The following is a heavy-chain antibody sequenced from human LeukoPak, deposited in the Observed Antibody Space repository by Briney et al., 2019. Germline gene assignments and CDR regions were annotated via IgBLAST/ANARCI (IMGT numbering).Heavy chain of an antibody. CDR3: AKGALFRF. Sequence: GGSLRLSCEASGFTFNTSGMSWVRQAPGKGLEWVSAISGSGGSTYYADSVKGRFTISRDNSKNTLYLQMNSLRAEDTAVYYCAKGALFRFWGQGTLVTVSS. D-gene: IGHD2-21*01. CDR2: ISGSGGST. CDR1: GFTFNTSG. V-gene: IGHV3-23*01. J-gene: IGHJ4*02.